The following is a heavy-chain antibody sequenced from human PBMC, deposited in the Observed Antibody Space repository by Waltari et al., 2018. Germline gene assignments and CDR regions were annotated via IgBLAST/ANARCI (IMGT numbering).Heavy chain of an antibody. Sequence: QVQLQQWGAGLLKPSETLSLTCAVYGGSFSGYYWSWIRQPPGQGLEWIGEINHSGSTNYNPSLKSRVTISVDTSKNQFSLKLSSVTAADTAVYYCARGRGANYYDSSGTYGMDVWGQGTTVTVSS. J-gene: IGHJ6*02. CDR2: INHSGST. CDR3: ARGRGANYYDSSGTYGMDV. V-gene: IGHV4-34*01. CDR1: GGSFSGYY. D-gene: IGHD3-22*01.